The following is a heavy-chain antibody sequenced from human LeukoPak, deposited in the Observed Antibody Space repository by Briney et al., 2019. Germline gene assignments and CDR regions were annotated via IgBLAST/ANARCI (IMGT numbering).Heavy chain of an antibody. J-gene: IGHJ5*02. Sequence: GGSLRLSCSASGFTFSSYAMHWVRQAPGKGLQYVSAISSNGGSTYYADSVKGRFTISRDNSKNTLYLQMSSLRAEDTAVYYCVKSMFDWWGSNWFDPWGQGTLVTVSS. D-gene: IGHD3-9*01. V-gene: IGHV3-64D*06. CDR2: ISSNGGST. CDR3: VKSMFDWWGSNWFDP. CDR1: GFTFSSYA.